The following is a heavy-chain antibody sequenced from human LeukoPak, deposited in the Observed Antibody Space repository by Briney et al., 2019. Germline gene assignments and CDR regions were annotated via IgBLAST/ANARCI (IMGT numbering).Heavy chain of an antibody. CDR2: ISYDGSNK. CDR3: AKGVQQLVGSWFDP. CDR1: GFTFSSYG. Sequence: GGSLRLSCAGSGFTFSSYGMHWVRQAPGKGLEWVAVISYDGSNKYYADSVKGRFTISRDNSKNTLYLQMNSLRAEDTAVYYCAKGVQQLVGSWFDPWGQGTLVTVSS. J-gene: IGHJ5*02. D-gene: IGHD6-13*01. V-gene: IGHV3-30*18.